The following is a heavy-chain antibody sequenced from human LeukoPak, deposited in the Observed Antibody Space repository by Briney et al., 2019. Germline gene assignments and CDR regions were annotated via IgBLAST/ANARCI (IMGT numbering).Heavy chain of an antibody. D-gene: IGHD6-19*01. J-gene: IGHJ4*02. CDR3: VKNDGWFHLAQ. CDR2: IKTDGSET. CDR1: GFYFRDHW. V-gene: IGHV3-7*03. Sequence: GGSLRLSCAASGFYFRDHWMDWVRQAPGKGLEWVGHIKTDGSETYYLDSLKGRISISRDNTNNALYQQMNSLRVEDTAIYYCVKNDGWFHLAQWGQGTLVTVSS.